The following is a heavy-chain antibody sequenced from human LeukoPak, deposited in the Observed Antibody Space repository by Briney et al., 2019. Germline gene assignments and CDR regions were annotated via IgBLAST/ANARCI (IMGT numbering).Heavy chain of an antibody. Sequence: PGGSLRLSCAASGFTFSSYEMNWVRQAPGKGLEWVSYISSSGSAIYYADSVKGRFTISRDDSKKTLYLQMNSLSSEDTAVYFCAREAGGDYYDSSGYHIFGWYFDLWGRGTLVTVFS. CDR1: GFTFSSYE. CDR2: ISSSGSAI. D-gene: IGHD3-22*01. J-gene: IGHJ2*01. V-gene: IGHV3-48*03. CDR3: AREAGGDYYDSSGYHIFGWYFDL.